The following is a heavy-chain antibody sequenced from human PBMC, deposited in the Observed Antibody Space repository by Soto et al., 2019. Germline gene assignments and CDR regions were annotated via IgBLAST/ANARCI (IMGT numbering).Heavy chain of an antibody. CDR3: ARALYSSGSYFDY. D-gene: IGHD6-19*01. CDR2: ISYDGSNK. CDR1: GFTFSSYA. J-gene: IGHJ4*02. Sequence: PGVSLRLSCAASGFTFSSYAMHWVRQAPGKGLEWVAVISYDGSNKYYADSVKGRFTISRDNSKNTLYLQMNSLRAEDTAVYYCARALYSSGSYFDYWGQGTLVTVSS. V-gene: IGHV3-30-3*01.